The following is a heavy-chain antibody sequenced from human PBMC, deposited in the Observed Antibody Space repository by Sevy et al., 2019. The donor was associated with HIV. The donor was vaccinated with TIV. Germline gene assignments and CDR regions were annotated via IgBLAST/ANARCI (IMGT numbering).Heavy chain of an antibody. CDR2: ISSSGSSI. CDR1: GFTFSNYA. V-gene: IGHV3-48*03. J-gene: IGHJ3*02. D-gene: IGHD1-26*01. Sequence: GGSLRLSCVASGFTFSNYAMNWVRQAPGKGLEWVSYISSSGSSIYYADSVKGRFSISRDNAKNSLFLQVNSLRAEDTAVYYCARDLGSPDAFDIWGQGTMVTVSS. CDR3: ARDLGSPDAFDI.